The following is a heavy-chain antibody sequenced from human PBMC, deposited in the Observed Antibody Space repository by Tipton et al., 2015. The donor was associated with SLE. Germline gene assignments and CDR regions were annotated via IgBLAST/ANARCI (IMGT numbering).Heavy chain of an antibody. CDR1: GYSFTTHS. CDR2: INPSGGST. Sequence: QSGPEVKKPGASVNISCKASGYSFTTHSLHWVRQAPGQGLEWMGRINPSGGSTTNAQKFQGRLTMTRDTSTSTVYMELSSLTSEDTANYYCARAASSWLGGTNYNYMDVWGKGTTVTVSS. V-gene: IGHV1-46*01. CDR3: ARAASSWLGGTNYNYMDV. J-gene: IGHJ6*03. D-gene: IGHD6-13*01.